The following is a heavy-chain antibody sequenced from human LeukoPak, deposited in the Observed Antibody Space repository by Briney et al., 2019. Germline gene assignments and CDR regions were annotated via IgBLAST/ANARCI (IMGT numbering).Heavy chain of an antibody. CDR3: ARGVWFGEFFFDY. Sequence: ASVTVSCMASGYTFTSYYMHWVRQAPGQGLEWMGIINPSGGSTSYAQKFQGRVTMTRDTSTSTVYMELSSQRSEDTAVYYCARGVWFGEFFFDYWGQGTLVTVSS. CDR2: INPSGGST. CDR1: GYTFTSYY. J-gene: IGHJ4*02. D-gene: IGHD3-10*01. V-gene: IGHV1-46*01.